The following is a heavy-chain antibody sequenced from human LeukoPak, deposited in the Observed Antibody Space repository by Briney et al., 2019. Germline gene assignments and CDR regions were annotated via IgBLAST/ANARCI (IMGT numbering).Heavy chain of an antibody. CDR3: ASGYDTSGKNAFDI. D-gene: IGHD3-22*01. CDR1: GGSIRSLY. CDR2: IYYSGTT. J-gene: IGHJ3*02. V-gene: IGHV4-59*11. Sequence: SETLSLTCTVSGGSIRSLYWSWIPQPPGKGLEWIGYIYYSGTTNYKSFLKSRVTISVDTSKNQFSLRLSSVTAADTAVYYCASGYDTSGKNAFDIWGQGTMVTVSS.